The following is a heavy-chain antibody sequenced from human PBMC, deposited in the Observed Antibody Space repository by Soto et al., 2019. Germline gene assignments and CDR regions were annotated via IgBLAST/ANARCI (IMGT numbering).Heavy chain of an antibody. CDR1: GGSFSGYY. D-gene: IGHD2-2*02. CDR2: INHSGST. CDR3: ARGEPIGIVVVPAATPFDY. Sequence: SSETLSLTCAVYGGSFSGYYWSWIRQPPGKGLEWIGEINHSGSTNYNPSLKSRVTISVDTSKNQFSLKLSSVTAADTAVYYCARGEPIGIVVVPAATPFDYWGQGTLVTVSS. J-gene: IGHJ4*02. V-gene: IGHV4-34*01.